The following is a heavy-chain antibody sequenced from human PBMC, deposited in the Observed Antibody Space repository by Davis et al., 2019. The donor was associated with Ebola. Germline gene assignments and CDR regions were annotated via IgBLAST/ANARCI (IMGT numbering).Heavy chain of an antibody. Sequence: GGSLRLSCAASGFTFSSYGMHWVRQAPGKGLEWVANIKQDGSEKYYVDSVKGRFTISRDNAKNSLYLQMNSLRAEDTAVYYCARDRESYDFWSGYFDYWGQGTLVTVSS. V-gene: IGHV3-7*03. CDR3: ARDRESYDFWSGYFDY. J-gene: IGHJ4*02. D-gene: IGHD3-3*01. CDR2: IKQDGSEK. CDR1: GFTFSSYG.